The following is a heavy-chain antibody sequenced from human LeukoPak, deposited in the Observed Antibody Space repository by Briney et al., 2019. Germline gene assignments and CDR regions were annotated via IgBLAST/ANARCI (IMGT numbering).Heavy chain of an antibody. CDR1: GYTFTSYY. Sequence: ASVKVSCKASGYTFTSYYMHWVRQAPGQGLEWVGIINPSGGSTSYAQKFQGRVTMTRNTSTSTVYMELSSLRSEDTAVYHCARDDSSGYRPFYWGQGTLVTVSS. D-gene: IGHD3-22*01. CDR3: ARDDSSGYRPFY. CDR2: INPSGGST. J-gene: IGHJ4*02. V-gene: IGHV1-46*03.